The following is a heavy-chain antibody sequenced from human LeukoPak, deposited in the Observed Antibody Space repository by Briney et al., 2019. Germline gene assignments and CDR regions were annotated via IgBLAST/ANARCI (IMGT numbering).Heavy chain of an antibody. V-gene: IGHV4-61*02. Sequence: SETLSLTCTVSGGSISSGSYYWSWIRQPAGKGLEWIGRIYTSGSTNYNPSLKSRVTISVDTSKNQFSLELSSVTAADTAVYYCARDGLGYCSSTSCYNPNTWGQGTLVTVSS. J-gene: IGHJ5*02. CDR2: IYTSGST. D-gene: IGHD2-2*02. CDR3: ARDGLGYCSSTSCYNPNT. CDR1: GGSISSGSYY.